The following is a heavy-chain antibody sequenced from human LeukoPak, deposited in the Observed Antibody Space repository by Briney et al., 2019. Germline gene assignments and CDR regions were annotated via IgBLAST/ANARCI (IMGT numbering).Heavy chain of an antibody. CDR1: GFTFSNYE. CDR3: ATTIGADFDY. Sequence: GSLRLSCAASGFTFSNYEMNWVRQAPGKGLEWVSSISSSSSYIYYADSVKGRFTISRDNAKNSLYLQMNSLRAEDTAVYYCATTIGADFDYWGQGTLVTVSS. CDR2: ISSSSSYI. D-gene: IGHD3-3*01. J-gene: IGHJ4*02. V-gene: IGHV3-21*01.